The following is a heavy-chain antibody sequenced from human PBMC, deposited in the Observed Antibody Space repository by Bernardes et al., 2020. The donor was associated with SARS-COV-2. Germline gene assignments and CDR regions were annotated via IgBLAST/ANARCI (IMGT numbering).Heavy chain of an antibody. J-gene: IGHJ6*03. V-gene: IGHV3-48*04. CDR1: GFSFSSYS. D-gene: IGHD2-2*01. CDR2: ISSSSSTI. Sequence: GGSLRLSCAASGFSFSSYSMNWVRQAPGKGLEWVSYISSSSSTIYYADSVKGRFTISRDNAKNSLYLQMNSLRAEDTAVYYCARDREYQLPEANYYYYMDVWGKGTTVTVSS. CDR3: ARDREYQLPEANYYYYMDV.